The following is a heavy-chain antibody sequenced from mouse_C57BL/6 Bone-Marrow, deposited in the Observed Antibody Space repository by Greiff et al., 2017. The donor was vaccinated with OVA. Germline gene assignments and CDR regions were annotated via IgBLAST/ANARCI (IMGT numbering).Heavy chain of an antibody. Sequence: VQLQQPGAELVKPGASVKLSCKASGYTFTSYWMHWVKQRTGQGLEWIGEIYPRSGNTYYNEKFKGKATLTADKSSSTAYMELRSLTSEDSAVYFCARWGIYYGYDDYFDYWGQGTTLTVSS. CDR3: ARWGIYYGYDDYFDY. V-gene: IGHV1-81*01. CDR1: GYTFTSYW. D-gene: IGHD2-2*01. CDR2: IYPRSGNT. J-gene: IGHJ2*01.